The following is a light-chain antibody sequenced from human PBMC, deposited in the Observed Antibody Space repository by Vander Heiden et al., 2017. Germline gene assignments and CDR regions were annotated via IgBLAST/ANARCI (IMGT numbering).Light chain of an antibody. Sequence: EIVMTQSPATLSVSPGERATLPCRASQSVSSNLAWYQQKPGQAPRLLIYGASTRATGIPARFSGSGYGTEFTLTISSLQSEDFAVYYCQQYTNWPPTFGQ. CDR3: QQYTNWPPT. CDR2: GAS. V-gene: IGKV3-15*01. CDR1: QSVSSN. J-gene: IGKJ1*01.